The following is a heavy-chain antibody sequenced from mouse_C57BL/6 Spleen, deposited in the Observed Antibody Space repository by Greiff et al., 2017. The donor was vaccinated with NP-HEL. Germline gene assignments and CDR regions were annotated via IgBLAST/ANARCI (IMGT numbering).Heavy chain of an antibody. CDR3: ARLYDSSGYFDY. Sequence: EVQLVESGGGLVKPGGSLKLSCAASGFTFSDYGMHWVRQAPEQGLEWVAYISSGSSTIYYADTVKGRFTISRDNAKNTLFLQMTSLRSEDTAMYYCARLYDSSGYFDYWGQGTTLTVSS. D-gene: IGHD3-2*02. V-gene: IGHV5-17*01. CDR2: ISSGSSTI. CDR1: GFTFSDYG. J-gene: IGHJ2*01.